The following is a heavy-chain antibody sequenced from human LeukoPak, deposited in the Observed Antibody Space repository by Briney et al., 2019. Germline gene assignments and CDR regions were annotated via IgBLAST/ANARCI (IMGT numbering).Heavy chain of an antibody. J-gene: IGHJ4*02. D-gene: IGHD6-6*01. Sequence: GASVKVSCKASGYTFTSYGISWVRQAPGQGLEWMGWISAYNGNTNYAQKLQGRVTMTTDTSTSTAYMELRSLRSDDTAVYYCARDLGHSSSSGKDTQEFDYWGQGTLVTVSS. CDR3: ARDLGHSSSSGKDTQEFDY. V-gene: IGHV1-18*01. CDR2: ISAYNGNT. CDR1: GYTFTSYG.